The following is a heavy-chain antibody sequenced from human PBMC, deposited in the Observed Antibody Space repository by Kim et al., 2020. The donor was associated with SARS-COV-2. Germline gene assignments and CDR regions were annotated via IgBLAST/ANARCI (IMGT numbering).Heavy chain of an antibody. D-gene: IGHD3-16*02. CDR2: IYYSGST. CDR1: GGSISSSSYY. V-gene: IGHV4-39*01. J-gene: IGHJ4*02. CDR3: ARGRDDYIWGSYRLFDL. Sequence: SETLSLTCTVSGGSISSSSYYWGWIRQPPGKGLEWIGSIYYSGSTYYNPSLKSRVTISVDTSKNQFSLKLSSVTAADTAVYYCARGRDDYIWGSYRLFDLWGQGTLVTVSS.